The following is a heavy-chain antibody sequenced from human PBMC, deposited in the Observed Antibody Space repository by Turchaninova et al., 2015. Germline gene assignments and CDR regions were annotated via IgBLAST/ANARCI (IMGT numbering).Heavy chain of an antibody. Sequence: QVQLQESAPGLVNPSRTLPLTCTGPGGSIRSYYWSWNRQPPGKGLEWIGYIYYSGSTNYNPSLKSRVTISVDTSKNQFSLKLSSVTAADTAVYYCAGQTTVTIGFGFDPWGQGTLVTVSS. CDR3: AGQTTVTIGFGFDP. CDR1: GGSIRSYY. J-gene: IGHJ5*02. V-gene: IGHV4-59*08. D-gene: IGHD4-11*01. CDR2: IYYSGST.